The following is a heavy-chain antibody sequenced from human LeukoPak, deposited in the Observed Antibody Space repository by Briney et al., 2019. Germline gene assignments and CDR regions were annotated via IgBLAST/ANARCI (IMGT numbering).Heavy chain of an antibody. Sequence: PSETLSLTCAVYGGSFSGYYWSWIRQPPGKGLEWIGEIYHSGSTNYNPSLKSRVTISVDTSKNQFSLKLSSVTAADTAVYYCATDRYSGSYWGQGTLVTVSS. CDR3: ATDRYSGSY. D-gene: IGHD1-26*01. V-gene: IGHV4-34*01. CDR1: GGSFSGYY. J-gene: IGHJ4*02. CDR2: IYHSGST.